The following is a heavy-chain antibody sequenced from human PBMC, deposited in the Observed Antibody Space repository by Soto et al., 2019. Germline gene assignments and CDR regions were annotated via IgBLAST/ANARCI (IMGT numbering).Heavy chain of an antibody. CDR1: GGSISSYY. CDR3: ARGVVGATKAVLFDY. D-gene: IGHD1-26*01. V-gene: IGHV4-59*01. J-gene: IGHJ4*02. Sequence: KASETLSLTCTVSGGSISSYYWSWIRQPPGKGLEWIGYIYYSGSTNSNPSLKSRVTISVDTSKNQFSLKLSSVTAADTAVYYCARGVVGATKAVLFDYWGQGTLVTVSS. CDR2: IYYSGST.